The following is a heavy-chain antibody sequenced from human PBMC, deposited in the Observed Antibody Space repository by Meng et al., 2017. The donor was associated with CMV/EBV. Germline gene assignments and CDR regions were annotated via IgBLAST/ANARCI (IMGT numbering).Heavy chain of an antibody. V-gene: IGHV4-61*08. CDR3: AREEYSSSSFDY. D-gene: IGHD6-6*01. CDR1: GGSISSGGYY. J-gene: IGHJ4*02. CDR2: IYYSGST. Sequence: GSLRLSCTVSGGSISSGGYYWSWIRQHPGKGLEWIGYIYYSGSTNYNPSLKSRVTISVDTSKNQFSLKLSSVTAADTAVYYCAREEYSSSSFDYWGQGTLVTVSS.